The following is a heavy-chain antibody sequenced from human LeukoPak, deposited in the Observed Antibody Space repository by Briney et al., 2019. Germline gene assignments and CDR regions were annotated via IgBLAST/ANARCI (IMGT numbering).Heavy chain of an antibody. V-gene: IGHV4-59*01. CDR3: ARGGAARLHFQN. Sequence: SETLSLTCIVSGGSISTYYWNWIRQPPGKGLEWIGYIYHSGSTNYNPSLQSRATISVDTSKNQFSLNLNSVTAADTAVYYCARGGAARLHFQNWGQGTLVTVSS. CDR1: GGSISTYY. J-gene: IGHJ1*01. D-gene: IGHD6-6*01. CDR2: IYHSGST.